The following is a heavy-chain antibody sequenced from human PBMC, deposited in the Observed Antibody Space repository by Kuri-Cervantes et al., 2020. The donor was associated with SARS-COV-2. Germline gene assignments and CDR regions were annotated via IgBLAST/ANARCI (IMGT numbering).Heavy chain of an antibody. Sequence: GGSLRLSCAASGFTFSSYWMSWVRQAPGKGLEWVANIKQDGSEKYYVDSVRGRFTISRDNAKNSLYLQMNSLRAEDTAVYYRAREGEYCSSTSCYTGDYWGQGTLVTVSS. CDR2: IKQDGSEK. J-gene: IGHJ4*02. D-gene: IGHD2-2*02. V-gene: IGHV3-7*01. CDR3: AREGEYCSSTSCYTGDY. CDR1: GFTFSSYW.